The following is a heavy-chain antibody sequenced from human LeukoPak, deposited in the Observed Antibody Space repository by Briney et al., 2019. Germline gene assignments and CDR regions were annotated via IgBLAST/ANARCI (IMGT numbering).Heavy chain of an antibody. CDR2: IMPMFGKA. CDR1: GGTFSSYD. V-gene: IGHV1-69*06. D-gene: IGHD3-22*01. CDR3: ARRITMIDNWFDP. J-gene: IGHJ5*02. Sequence: AASVKVSCKASGGTFSSYDISWVRQAPGQGLEWMGGIMPMFGKANYAQKFQGRVTTTADKATSTAYMELSSLRSEDTAVYYCARRITMIDNWFDPWGQGTLVTVSS.